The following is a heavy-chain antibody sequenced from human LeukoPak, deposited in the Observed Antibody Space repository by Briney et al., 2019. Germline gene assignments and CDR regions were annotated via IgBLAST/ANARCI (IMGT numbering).Heavy chain of an antibody. Sequence: GGSPRLSCEASGFRFSGFWMSWVRQAPGKGPEWVANINQESSEKYYVDSVRGRFTISRDNAKNSLSLQMISLRVEDTAVYYCAREVDRSFGYWGQGNVVTVSS. D-gene: IGHD1-26*01. J-gene: IGHJ4*02. CDR3: AREVDRSFGY. CDR1: GFRFSGFW. CDR2: INQESSEK. V-gene: IGHV3-7*01.